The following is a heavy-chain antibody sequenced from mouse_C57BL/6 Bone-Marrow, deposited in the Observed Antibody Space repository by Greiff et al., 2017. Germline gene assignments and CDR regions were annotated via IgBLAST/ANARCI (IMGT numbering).Heavy chain of an antibody. V-gene: IGHV5-4*03. CDR1: GFTFSSYA. CDR2: ISDGGSYT. Sequence: DVKLVESGGGLVKPGGSLKLSCAASGFTFSSYAMSWVRQTPEKRLEWVATISDGGSYTYYPDNVKGRFTISRDNAKNNLYLQMSHLKSEDTAMYYCARVRDGYYDYWGQGTTLTVSS. J-gene: IGHJ2*01. D-gene: IGHD2-3*01. CDR3: ARVRDGYYDY.